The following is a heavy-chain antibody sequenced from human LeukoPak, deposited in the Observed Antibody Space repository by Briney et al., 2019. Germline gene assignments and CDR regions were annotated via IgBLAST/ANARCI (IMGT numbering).Heavy chain of an antibody. CDR3: ARDIDDVGALLDF. D-gene: IGHD1-26*01. J-gene: IGHJ4*02. CDR1: WFTFSIFI. CDR2: ISSSSSYI. V-gene: IGHV3-21*01. Sequence: GGPVRHFCGACWFTFSIFIMKGLRQPPGEGVVGVASISSSSSYIYYADSVRGRFTISRDNAKNSLYLQMNSLRADDTAVYYCARDIDDVGALLDFWGQGTLVTVSS.